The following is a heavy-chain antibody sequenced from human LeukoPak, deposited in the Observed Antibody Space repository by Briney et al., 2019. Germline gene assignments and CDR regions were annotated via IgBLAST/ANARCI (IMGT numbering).Heavy chain of an antibody. CDR2: ISGSGGST. Sequence: GGSLRLSCAASGFAFSSYAMSWVRQAPGKGLEWVSAISGSGGSTYYADSVKGRFTISRDNSKNTLYLQMNSLRVEDTAVYYCAKGYYDSSGSSYFDYWGQGTLVTVSS. V-gene: IGHV3-23*01. D-gene: IGHD3-22*01. CDR3: AKGYYDSSGSSYFDY. CDR1: GFAFSSYA. J-gene: IGHJ4*02.